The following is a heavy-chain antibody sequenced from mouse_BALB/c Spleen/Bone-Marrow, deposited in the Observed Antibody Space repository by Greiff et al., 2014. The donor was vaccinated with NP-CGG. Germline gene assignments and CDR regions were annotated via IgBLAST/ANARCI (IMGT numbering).Heavy chain of an antibody. CDR2: INPYNGGS. V-gene: IGHV1-18*01. CDR1: GYSFTDYT. Sequence: VQLKQSGPELVKPGASMKISCKASGYSFTDYTMNWVRQSRGKNLEWIGLINPYNGGSTYNQKFKGTATLTVDRSSSTAYMELLSLTSDDSAVYYCARDGYGRYFDVWGAGTTVTVSS. CDR3: ARDGYGRYFDV. J-gene: IGHJ1*01. D-gene: IGHD2-2*01.